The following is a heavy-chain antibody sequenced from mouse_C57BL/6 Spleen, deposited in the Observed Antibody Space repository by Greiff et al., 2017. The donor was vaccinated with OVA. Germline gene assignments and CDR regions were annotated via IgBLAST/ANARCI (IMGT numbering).Heavy chain of an antibody. CDR2: IYPRSGNT. CDR1: GYTFTSYG. D-gene: IGHD6-1*01. CDR3: ARWGIALYYFDY. Sequence: VQLKQSGAELARPGASVKLSCKASGYTFTSYGISWVKQRTGQGLEWIGEIYPRSGNTYYNEKFKGKATLTADKSSSTAYMELRSLTSEDSAVYFCARWGIALYYFDYWGQGTTLTVSS. J-gene: IGHJ2*01. V-gene: IGHV1-81*01.